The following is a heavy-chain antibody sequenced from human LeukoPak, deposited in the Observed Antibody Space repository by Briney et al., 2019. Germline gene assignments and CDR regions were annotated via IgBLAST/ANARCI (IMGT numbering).Heavy chain of an antibody. D-gene: IGHD3-10*01. Sequence: SETLSLTCTVSGGSISSGGYYWSWIRQHPGKGLEWIGYIYYSGSTYYNPSLKSRVTISVDTSKNQFSLKLSSVTAADTAVYYCARIRTLGPLWFGELLSDYWGQGTLVTVSS. CDR3: ARIRTLGPLWFGELLSDY. J-gene: IGHJ4*02. CDR1: GGSISSGGYY. CDR2: IYYSGST. V-gene: IGHV4-31*03.